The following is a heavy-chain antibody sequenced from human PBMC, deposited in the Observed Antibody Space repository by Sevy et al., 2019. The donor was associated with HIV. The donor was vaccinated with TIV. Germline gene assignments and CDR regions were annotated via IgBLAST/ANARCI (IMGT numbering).Heavy chain of an antibody. CDR1: GFTFSSYA. V-gene: IGHV3-23*01. CDR2: ISGSGGST. D-gene: IGHD2-15*01. Sequence: GGSLRLSCAASGFTFSSYAMSWVRQAPGKGLEWVSAISGSGGSTYYADSVKGRFTISRDNSKNTLYLQMNSMRAEDTAVYYCAKDLGGCSGGSCYRSYFDYWGQGTLVTVSS. J-gene: IGHJ4*02. CDR3: AKDLGGCSGGSCYRSYFDY.